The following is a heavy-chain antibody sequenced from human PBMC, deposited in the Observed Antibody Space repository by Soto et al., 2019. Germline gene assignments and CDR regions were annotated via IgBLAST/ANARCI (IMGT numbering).Heavy chain of an antibody. Sequence: SATLSLTCAVNGVSFSGYSWSWIGEPPGKGLEWFGEINHSGSTNYNPSLKSRVTISVDTSKNQFSLKLSSVTAADTAVYYCARGPRRGGYCSGGSCYSAQNDAFDIWGQGPMVT. D-gene: IGHD2-15*01. CDR1: GVSFSGYS. CDR3: ARGPRRGGYCSGGSCYSAQNDAFDI. CDR2: INHSGST. V-gene: IGHV4-34*01. J-gene: IGHJ3*02.